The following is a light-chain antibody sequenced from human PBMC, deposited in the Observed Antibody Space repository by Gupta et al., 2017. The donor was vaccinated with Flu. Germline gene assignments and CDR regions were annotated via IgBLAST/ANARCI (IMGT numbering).Light chain of an antibody. CDR3: QAWYSTKGV. CDR1: DVVDKY. V-gene: IGLV3-1*01. Sequence: SPGKTTIITCSGDDVVDKYASCYQHNPAQSLLLLIYKDMKRSAVIPERFAGSNSGNTATLTIRGTQAMGEDDYYCQAWYSTKGVFGTGTKVTVL. CDR2: KDM. J-gene: IGLJ1*01.